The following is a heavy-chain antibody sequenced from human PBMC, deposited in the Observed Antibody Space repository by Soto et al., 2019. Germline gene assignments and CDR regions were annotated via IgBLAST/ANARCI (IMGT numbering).Heavy chain of an antibody. CDR1: GFTFSSYA. V-gene: IGHV3-64D*06. D-gene: IGHD3-3*01. CDR2: ISSNGGST. Sequence: GGSLRLSCSASGFTFSSYALHWVRQATWKGLEYVSAISSNGGSTYYADSVKGRFTISRDNSKNTLYLQMSSLRAEDTAVYYCVXQQGDFWSAYRYYGMDVWGQGTTVTISS. CDR3: VXQQGDFWSAYRYYGMDV. J-gene: IGHJ6*02.